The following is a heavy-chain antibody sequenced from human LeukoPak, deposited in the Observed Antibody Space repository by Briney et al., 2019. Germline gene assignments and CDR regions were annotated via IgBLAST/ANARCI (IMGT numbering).Heavy chain of an antibody. J-gene: IGHJ3*02. D-gene: IGHD5-12*01. CDR2: INPSGGST. Sequence: PGTSVKVSCKASGYTFTSYYMHWVRQAPGQGLEWMGIINPSGGSTSYAQKFQGRVTMTRDTSTSTVYMELSSLRSEDTAVYYCASSVRGYSGYDHDAFDIWGQGTMVTVSS. CDR1: GYTFTSYY. CDR3: ASSVRGYSGYDHDAFDI. V-gene: IGHV1-46*01.